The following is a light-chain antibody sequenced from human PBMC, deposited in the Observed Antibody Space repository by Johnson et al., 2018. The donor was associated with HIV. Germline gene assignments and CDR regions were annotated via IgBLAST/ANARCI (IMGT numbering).Light chain of an antibody. CDR3: GTWDSSLSVYV. J-gene: IGLJ1*01. V-gene: IGLV1-51*01. CDR1: SSNIGNNY. Sequence: QSVLTQPPSVSAAPGQKVTISCSGSSSNIGNNYVSWYQQIPGTAPKLLIYDNNKRPSGIPDRFSGSKSGTSATLGITGLQTGDEAAYYGGTWDSSLSVYVFGTGTKVTVL. CDR2: DNN.